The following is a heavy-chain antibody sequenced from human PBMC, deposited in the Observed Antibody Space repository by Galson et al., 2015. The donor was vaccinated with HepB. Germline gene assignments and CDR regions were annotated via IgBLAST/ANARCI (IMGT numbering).Heavy chain of an antibody. CDR1: GDTFSSYA. CDR2: IIPIFASP. CDR3: TRKYYDSSDYYKYYYYGMDD. Sequence: SVKVSCKASGDTFSSYALTWVRQAPGQGLEWMGGIIPIFASPNYAQKFQGRVTITADESTSTAYMELSSLRSEDTAVYYCTRKYYDSSDYYKYYYYGMDDWGQETTVTVSS. J-gene: IGHJ6*02. V-gene: IGHV1-69*13. D-gene: IGHD3-22*01.